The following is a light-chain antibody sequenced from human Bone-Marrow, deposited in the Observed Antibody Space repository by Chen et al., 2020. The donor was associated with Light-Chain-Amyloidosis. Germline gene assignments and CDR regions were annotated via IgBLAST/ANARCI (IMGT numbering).Light chain of an antibody. CDR2: RDT. CDR1: DLPTKY. J-gene: IGLJ2*01. CDR3: QSADSSGTYGVI. V-gene: IGLV3-25*03. Sequence: SYELTQPPSVSVSPGQTARITCSGDDLPTKYAYWYQQKPGQAPVLVIHRDTERPSGISERFSGSSSGTTATLTISGVQAEDAADYHCQSADSSGTYGVIVGGGTKLTVL.